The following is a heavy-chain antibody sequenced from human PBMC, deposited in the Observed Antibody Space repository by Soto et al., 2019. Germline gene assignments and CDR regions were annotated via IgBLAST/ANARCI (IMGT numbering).Heavy chain of an antibody. CDR1: GYSFPSYA. J-gene: IGHJ6*02. D-gene: IGHD2-15*01. CDR2: ISAYDGKT. V-gene: IGHV1-18*01. Sequence: QVQLVQSGAEVKKPGASVKVSCKGSGYSFPSYALNWVRQAPGQGLESMGWISAYDGKTNYARKFQGRVTMTTDTSTATAYMEIRGLPSDDTAVYYCARGRPRAYCIGGNCSHPPGMDVWGQGATVIVSS. CDR3: ARGRPRAYCIGGNCSHPPGMDV.